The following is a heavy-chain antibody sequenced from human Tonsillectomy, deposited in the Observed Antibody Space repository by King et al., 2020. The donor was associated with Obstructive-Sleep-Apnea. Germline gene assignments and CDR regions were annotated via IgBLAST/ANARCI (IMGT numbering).Heavy chain of an antibody. V-gene: IGHV3-30-3*01. J-gene: IGHJ4*02. Sequence: VQPVESGGGVVQPGRSLRLSCAASGFTFSSYAMHWVRQAPGKGLEWVAVISYDGSNKYYADSLKGRFTISRDNSKNTLYLQMKSLRAEDTAVYYCARELNVDTGPLDYWGQGTLVTVSS. CDR1: GFTFSSYA. D-gene: IGHD5-18*01. CDR3: ARELNVDTGPLDY. CDR2: ISYDGSNK.